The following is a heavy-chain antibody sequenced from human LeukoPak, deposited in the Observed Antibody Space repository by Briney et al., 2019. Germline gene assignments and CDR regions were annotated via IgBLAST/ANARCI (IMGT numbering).Heavy chain of an antibody. D-gene: IGHD3-10*01. CDR3: ARSMPPNYYGSGRSNWFDP. CDR1: GGSFSGYY. CDR2: INNSGST. Sequence: SETLSLTCAVYGGSFSGYYWSWLRQPPGKGLEWFGEINNSGSTNYNPFLKSRITILVDTSKNQFSLKLISVTAADTAVYYGARSMPPNYYGSGRSNWFDPWGQGTLVTVSS. V-gene: IGHV4-34*01. J-gene: IGHJ5*02.